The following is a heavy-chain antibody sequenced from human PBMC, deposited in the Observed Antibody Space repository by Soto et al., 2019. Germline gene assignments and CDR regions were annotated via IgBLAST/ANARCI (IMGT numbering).Heavy chain of an antibody. CDR3: ALRSMAVVPEY. V-gene: IGHV4-59*01. Sequence: QVQLQESGPGLVKPSETLSLTCAVSGDSISSYYCMWIRRPPGKGLESIGYLYYGRSANYNPSLKSLVTLSVDTSTNQCSLTLSSMTAADTAVYYCALRSMAVVPEYWGQGTLVTVSS. J-gene: IGHJ4*02. CDR1: GDSISSYY. CDR2: LYYGRSA. D-gene: IGHD3-22*01.